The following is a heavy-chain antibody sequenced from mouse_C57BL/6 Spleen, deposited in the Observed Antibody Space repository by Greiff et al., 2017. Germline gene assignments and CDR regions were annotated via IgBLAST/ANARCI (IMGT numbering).Heavy chain of an antibody. J-gene: IGHJ2*01. CDR3: AKEGTGLYYLDD. V-gene: IGHV2-3*01. CDR2: IRGDGST. D-gene: IGHD3-3*01. Sequence: VQLQESGPGLVAPSQSLSITCTVSGFSLTSYGVRWVRQPPGKGLEWLGVIRGDGSTNYHSDLISSLSISKDNSECQVFLKLNSLQTDDKATDYCAKEGTGLYYLDDWGQGTTLTVSS. CDR1: GFSLTSYG.